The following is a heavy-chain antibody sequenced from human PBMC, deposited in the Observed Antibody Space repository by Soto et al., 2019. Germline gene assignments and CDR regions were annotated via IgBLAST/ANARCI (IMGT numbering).Heavy chain of an antibody. V-gene: IGHV4-31*03. D-gene: IGHD3-10*01. Sequence: SETLSLTCTVSGGSISSGGYYWSWIRQHPGKGLEWIGYIYYSGSTYYNPSLKSRVTISVDTSKNQFSLKLSSVTAADTALYYCARKYLPYYGSGSPYGMDVWGQGTTVTVSS. CDR2: IYYSGST. J-gene: IGHJ6*02. CDR1: GGSISSGGYY. CDR3: ARKYLPYYGSGSPYGMDV.